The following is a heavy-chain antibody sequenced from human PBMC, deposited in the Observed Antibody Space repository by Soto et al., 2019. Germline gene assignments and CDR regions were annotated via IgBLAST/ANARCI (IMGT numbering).Heavy chain of an antibody. Sequence: GGSVRLSSAASGFTFFSYGMHWVRQAPGKGLEWVAVISYDGSNKYYADSVKGRFTISRDNSKNTLYLQMNSLRAEDTAVYYCAKDRAGDIYVAARSGLDYWGQGTLVTVSS. J-gene: IGHJ4*02. CDR1: GFTFFSYG. D-gene: IGHD3-3*01. V-gene: IGHV3-30*18. CDR2: ISYDGSNK. CDR3: AKDRAGDIYVAARSGLDY.